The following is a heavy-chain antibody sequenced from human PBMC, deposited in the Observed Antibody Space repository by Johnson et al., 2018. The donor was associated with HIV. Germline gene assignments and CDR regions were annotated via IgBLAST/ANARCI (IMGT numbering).Heavy chain of an antibody. Sequence: VQLVESGGGVVRPGGSLRLSCAASGFTLSTYWMSWVRQAPGKGLEWVANIKQDGSEKYCVDSVKGRFTISRDNPKTSLHLQMNSLRAEDTAVYYCVRDRGTMLLDGAFDIWGQGTMVTVSS. CDR1: GFTLSTYW. V-gene: IGHV3-7*01. CDR2: IKQDGSEK. J-gene: IGHJ3*02. D-gene: IGHD3-10*01. CDR3: VRDRGTMLLDGAFDI.